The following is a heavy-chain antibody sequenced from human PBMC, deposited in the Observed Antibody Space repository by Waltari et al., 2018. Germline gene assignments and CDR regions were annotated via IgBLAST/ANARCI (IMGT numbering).Heavy chain of an antibody. CDR2: IKAVNGNT. D-gene: IGHD3-3*01. V-gene: IGHV1-3*03. J-gene: IGHJ5*02. CDR3: ARGTGSGYNWFDP. Sequence: QVQLVQSGAEVKKPGASVKVSCKASGYTFTSYAMHWVRQAPGQRLEWMGWIKAVNGNTTYSQEFQGRVTITRDTSASTAYMELSSLRSEDMAVYYCARGTGSGYNWFDPWGQGTLVTVSS. CDR1: GYTFTSYA.